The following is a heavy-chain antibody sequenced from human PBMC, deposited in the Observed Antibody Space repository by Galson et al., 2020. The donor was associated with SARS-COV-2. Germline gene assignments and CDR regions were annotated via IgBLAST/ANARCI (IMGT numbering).Heavy chain of an antibody. D-gene: IGHD6-25*01. CDR1: GGSFSGYY. Sequence: SQASETLSLTCAVYGGSFSGYYWSWIRQPPGKGLEWIGEINHSGSTNYNPSLKSRVTISVDTSKNQFSLKLSSVTAADTAVYYCARGAHGYLYYFDYWGQGPWSPSPQ. CDR2: INHSGST. J-gene: IGHJ4*02. CDR3: ARGAHGYLYYFDY. V-gene: IGHV4-34*01.